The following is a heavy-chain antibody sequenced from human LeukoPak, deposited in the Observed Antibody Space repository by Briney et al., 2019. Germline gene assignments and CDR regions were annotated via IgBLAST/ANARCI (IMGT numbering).Heavy chain of an antibody. Sequence: GASVKVSCKVSGYTLTELSMHWGRQAPGKGLEWMGGFDPEDGETIYAQKFQGRVTMTEDTSTDTAYMELSSLRSEDTAVYYCATFRYCSGGSCYTSGFDPWGQGTLVTVSS. CDR2: FDPEDGET. CDR1: GYTLTELS. V-gene: IGHV1-24*01. D-gene: IGHD2-15*01. J-gene: IGHJ5*02. CDR3: ATFRYCSGGSCYTSGFDP.